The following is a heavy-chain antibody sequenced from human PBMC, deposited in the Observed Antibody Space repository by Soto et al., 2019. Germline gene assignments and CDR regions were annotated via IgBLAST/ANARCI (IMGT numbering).Heavy chain of an antibody. Sequence: SVKVSCKASGHTFTSYEIPWVRQATGQGLEWMGWMNHNNGNTGYAQKFQGRVTMTRDTSISTAYMEVSGLRYEDTAVYYCARAEGRSLDRVSWGQGTLVTVSS. J-gene: IGHJ5*02. CDR1: GHTFTSYE. V-gene: IGHV1-8*01. CDR3: ARAEGRSLDRVS. CDR2: MNHNNGNT. D-gene: IGHD3-3*01.